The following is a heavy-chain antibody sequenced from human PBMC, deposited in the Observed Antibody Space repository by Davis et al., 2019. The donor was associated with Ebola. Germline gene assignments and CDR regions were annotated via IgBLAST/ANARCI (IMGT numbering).Heavy chain of an antibody. CDR1: GYIFSRYY. Sequence: ASVKVSCKASGYIFSRYYMHWVRQAPGQGLEWMGIINPSGGTTSYAQKFQGRVTMTRDASTSTVYMEVRSLRSEDTAVYYCARGKTAAGDFDCWGQGTLVTVSS. CDR3: ARGKTAAGDFDC. J-gene: IGHJ4*02. V-gene: IGHV1-46*01. CDR2: INPSGGTT. D-gene: IGHD6-13*01.